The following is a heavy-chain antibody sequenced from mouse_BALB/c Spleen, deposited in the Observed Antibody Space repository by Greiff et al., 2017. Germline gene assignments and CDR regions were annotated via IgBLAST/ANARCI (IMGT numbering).Heavy chain of an antibody. CDR3: ARRDYGYEYFDV. V-gene: IGHV5-6*01. Sequence: EVQLVESGGDLVKPGGSLKLSCAASGFTFSSYGMSWVRQTPDKRLEWVATISSGGSYTYYPDSVKGRFTISRDNAKNTLYLQMSSLKSEDTAMYYCARRDYGYEYFDVWGAGTTVTVSS. CDR2: ISSGGSYT. CDR1: GFTFSSYG. J-gene: IGHJ1*01. D-gene: IGHD1-2*01.